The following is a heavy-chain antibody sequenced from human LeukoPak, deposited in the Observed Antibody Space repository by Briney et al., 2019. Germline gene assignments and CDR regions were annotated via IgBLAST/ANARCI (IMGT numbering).Heavy chain of an antibody. V-gene: IGHV3-73*01. CDR3: TRDSGTYNWLDP. CDR1: GLTFSDSS. CDR2: MEKELNGYAT. D-gene: IGHD2-2*01. J-gene: IGHJ5*02. Sequence: GGSLRLSFAASGLTFSDSSIHWVRQASGKGLEWIGLMEKELNGYATAYAASVRGRFTISRDDSQNMAYLQMDSLKTEDTALYYCTRDSGTYNWLDPWGQGTLVTVSS.